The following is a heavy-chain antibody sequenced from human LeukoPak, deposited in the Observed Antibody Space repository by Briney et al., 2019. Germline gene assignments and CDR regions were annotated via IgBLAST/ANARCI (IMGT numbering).Heavy chain of an antibody. D-gene: IGHD6-6*01. CDR3: AIDCSAAPVRWYYYMDV. Sequence: GGSLRLSCAASGFTFSSYSMNWVRQAPGKGLEWVSSISSSSSYIYYADSVKGRFTISRDNAKNSLYLQMNSLRAEDTAVYYCAIDCSAAPVRWYYYMDVWGKGTTVTVSS. CDR1: GFTFSSYS. CDR2: ISSSSSYI. J-gene: IGHJ6*03. V-gene: IGHV3-21*01.